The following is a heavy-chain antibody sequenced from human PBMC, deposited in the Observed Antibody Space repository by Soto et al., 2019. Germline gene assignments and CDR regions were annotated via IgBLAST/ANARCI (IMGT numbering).Heavy chain of an antibody. CDR1: GYSFTSYW. D-gene: IGHD2-15*01. Sequence: GESLKISCKGSGYSFTSYWIGWVRQMPGKGLEWMGIIYPGDSDTRYSPSFQGQVTISADKSISTAYLQWSSLKASDPAMYYFARHVRYCSGGSCYSGLDYYYGMDVWGQGTTVTVSS. V-gene: IGHV5-51*01. J-gene: IGHJ6*02. CDR3: ARHVRYCSGGSCYSGLDYYYGMDV. CDR2: IYPGDSDT.